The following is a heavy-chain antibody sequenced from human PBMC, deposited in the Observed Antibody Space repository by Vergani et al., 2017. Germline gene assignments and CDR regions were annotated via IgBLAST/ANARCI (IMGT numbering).Heavy chain of an antibody. CDR1: GFTFSSYE. Sequence: EVQLVESGGGLVQPGGSLRLSCAASGFTFSSYEMNWVRQAPGKGLEWVSYISSSGSTIYYADSVKGRFTISRDNAKNSLYLQMNSLRAEDTAVYYCAKDHGSSWRDYYYGMDVWGQGTTVTVSS. J-gene: IGHJ6*02. CDR2: ISSSGSTI. CDR3: AKDHGSSWRDYYYGMDV. V-gene: IGHV3-48*03. D-gene: IGHD6-13*01.